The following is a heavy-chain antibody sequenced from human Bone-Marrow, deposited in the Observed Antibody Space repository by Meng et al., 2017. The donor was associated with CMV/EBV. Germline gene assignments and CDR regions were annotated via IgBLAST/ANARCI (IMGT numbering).Heavy chain of an antibody. Sequence: GESLKISCAASGFTFSSYSMNWVRQAPGKGLEWVSGISGSGANTYYGETAKGRFTISRDNSKNTVYLQMNSLRAEDTATYYCARRSGYDFGPYDQWGQGTLVTVSS. CDR2: ISGSGANT. D-gene: IGHD5-12*01. CDR1: GFTFSSYS. J-gene: IGHJ4*02. V-gene: IGHV3-23*01. CDR3: ARRSGYDFGPYDQ.